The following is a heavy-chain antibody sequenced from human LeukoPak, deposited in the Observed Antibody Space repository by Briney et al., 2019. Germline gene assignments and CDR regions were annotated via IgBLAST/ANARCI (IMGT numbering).Heavy chain of an antibody. CDR1: GYTFTSYD. CDR3: ARTHYYYDSSGYLSGFDY. Sequence: ASVKVSCKAPGYTFTSYDINWVRQATGQGLEWMGGIIPIFGTANYAQEFQGRVTITADKSTSTAYMELSSLRSEDTAVYYCARTHYYYDSSGYLSGFDYWGQGTLVTVSS. V-gene: IGHV1-69*06. D-gene: IGHD3-22*01. CDR2: IIPIFGTA. J-gene: IGHJ4*02.